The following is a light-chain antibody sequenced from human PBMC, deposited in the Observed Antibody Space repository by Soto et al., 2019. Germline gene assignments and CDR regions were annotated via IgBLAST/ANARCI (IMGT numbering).Light chain of an antibody. CDR3: AAWADSLSLVV. CDR1: SSSIGSNY. V-gene: IGLV1-47*01. J-gene: IGLJ2*01. CDR2: RNN. Sequence: QSVLTQPPSASGTPGQRVTISCSGSSSSIGSNYVYWYQQLPGTAPKLLIYRNNRRPSGVPGRFSGSNSGTSASLAISGLRSADEDGYYCAAWADSLSLVVFGGGTKLTVL.